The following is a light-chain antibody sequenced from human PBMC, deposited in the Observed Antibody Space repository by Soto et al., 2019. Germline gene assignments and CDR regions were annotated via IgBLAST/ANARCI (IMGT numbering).Light chain of an antibody. V-gene: IGLV1-51*01. CDR2: DND. Sequence: QSVLTQPPSVSTAPGQKVTISCSGSSSNIGKNFVSWYQHLPGTAPKLLIYDNDKRVSGIPDRFSGSKSVTSATLGITGLQTGDEADYYCATWDGSLSVMVFGGGTKLTVL. CDR1: SSNIGKNF. J-gene: IGLJ2*01. CDR3: ATWDGSLSVMV.